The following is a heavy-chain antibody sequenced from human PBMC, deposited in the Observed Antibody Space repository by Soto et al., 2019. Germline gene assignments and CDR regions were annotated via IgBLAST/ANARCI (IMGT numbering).Heavy chain of an antibody. CDR3: ARDQTGYSNGWSSVAMDV. CDR1: GYTFTSYA. D-gene: IGHD6-19*01. J-gene: IGHJ6*02. CDR2: INAGNGNT. Sequence: QVQLVQSGAEVKKPGVSVKVSCKASGYTFTSYAMHWVRQAPGQRLEWMGWINAGNGNTKYSQKFQGRVTITRDTSASTAYMELSSLRSEDTAVYYCARDQTGYSNGWSSVAMDVWGQGTTVTVS. V-gene: IGHV1-3*01.